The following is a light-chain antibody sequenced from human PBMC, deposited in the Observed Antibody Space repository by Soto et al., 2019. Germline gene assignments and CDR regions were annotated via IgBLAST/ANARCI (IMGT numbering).Light chain of an antibody. Sequence: QSVLTQPPTVSGAPGQRVTISCTGSSSNIGAPYDVHWYQHLPGTAPKLLIYDDNNRPSGVPDRFSGSKSGTSASLAITGLQAEDEADYYCQSYDRSLTGHVVFGGGTQLTVL. CDR1: SSNIGAPYD. J-gene: IGLJ2*01. CDR2: DDN. CDR3: QSYDRSLTGHVV. V-gene: IGLV1-40*01.